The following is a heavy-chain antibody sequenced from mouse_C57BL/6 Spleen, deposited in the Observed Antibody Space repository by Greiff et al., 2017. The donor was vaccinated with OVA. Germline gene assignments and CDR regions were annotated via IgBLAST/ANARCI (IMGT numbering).Heavy chain of an antibody. J-gene: IGHJ3*01. CDR3: TRLGYGNCGFAY. V-gene: IGHV1-15*01. CDR1: GYTFTDYE. CDR2: IDPETGGT. D-gene: IGHD2-1*01. Sequence: QVQLQQSGAELVRPGASVTLSCKASGYTFTDYEMHWVKQTPVHGLEWIGAIDPETGGTAYNQKFKGKAILTADKSSSTAYMELRSLTSEDSAVYYCTRLGYGNCGFAYWGQGTLVTVSA.